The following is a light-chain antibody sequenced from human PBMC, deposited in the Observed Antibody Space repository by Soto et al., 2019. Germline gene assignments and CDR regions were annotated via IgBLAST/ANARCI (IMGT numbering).Light chain of an antibody. CDR1: QGISSY. CDR2: ATS. V-gene: IGKV1-9*01. CDR3: QQINSYPRT. J-gene: IGKJ1*01. Sequence: DIQLTQSPSSLSASVGDRVTITCRASQGISSYLAWYQQKPGKAPKLLIYATSTLQSGVPSRFSGSGSGTEFTLTISSLQPEDFATYYCQQINSYPRTFGQGTKVEIK.